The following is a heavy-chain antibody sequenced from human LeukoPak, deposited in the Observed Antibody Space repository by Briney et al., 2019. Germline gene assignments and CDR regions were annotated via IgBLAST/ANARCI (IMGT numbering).Heavy chain of an antibody. D-gene: IGHD3-10*01. V-gene: IGHV1-2*02. CDR1: GYTFAGYY. CDR2: INPNSGGT. CDR3: ARDSGRGYYYYYMDV. J-gene: IGHJ6*03. Sequence: ASVKVSCKASGYTFAGYYMHWVRQAPGQGLEWMGWINPNSGGTNYAQKFQGRVTMTRDTSISTAYMELSRLRSDDTAVYYCARDSGRGYYYYYMDVWGKGTTVTVSS.